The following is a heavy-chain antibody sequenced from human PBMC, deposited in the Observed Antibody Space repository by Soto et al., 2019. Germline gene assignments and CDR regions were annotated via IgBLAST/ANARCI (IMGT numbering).Heavy chain of an antibody. V-gene: IGHV4-31*03. D-gene: IGHD2-15*01. CDR3: ARDSKKPSVVRRGMDV. Sequence: SETLSLTCTVSGGSISSGGYYWSWIRQHPGKGLEWIGYIYYSGGTYYNPSLKSRVTISVDTSKNQFSLKLSSVTAADTAVYYCARDSKKPSVVRRGMDVWGQGTTVTVSS. CDR2: IYYSGGT. CDR1: GGSISSGGYY. J-gene: IGHJ6*02.